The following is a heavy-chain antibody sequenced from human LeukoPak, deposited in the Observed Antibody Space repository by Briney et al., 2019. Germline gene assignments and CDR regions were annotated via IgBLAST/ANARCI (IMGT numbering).Heavy chain of an antibody. CDR1: GYSISSGYY. CDR3: ARVSASWGFDF. Sequence: SETLSLTCSVSGYSISSGYYWGWIRQHPRKGLEWIATIYHSPSTYYNPPLKSRVTISVDTSRNRFSLKVNSVTAADTAVYYCARVSASWGFDFWGQGALVTVSS. J-gene: IGHJ4*02. CDR2: IYHSPST. V-gene: IGHV4-38-2*02. D-gene: IGHD7-27*01.